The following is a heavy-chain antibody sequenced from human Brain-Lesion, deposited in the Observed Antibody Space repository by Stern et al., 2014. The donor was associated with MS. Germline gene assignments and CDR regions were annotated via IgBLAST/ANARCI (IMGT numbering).Heavy chain of an antibody. D-gene: IGHD2-15*01. J-gene: IGHJ5*02. CDR2: IYYSGNT. V-gene: IGHV4-39*01. CDR3: AGEEDIRYCSGGSCTGNWFDP. Sequence: VQLVESGPGLVKPSETLSLTCTVAGGSVSSTSYAWAWIRPPPGKGLEWIGTIYYSGNTYSVPSLKGRLTISLDTSKKQFSLQLGFVTAADTAVYYCAGEEDIRYCSGGSCTGNWFDPWGQGTLVTVSS. CDR1: GGSVSSTSYA.